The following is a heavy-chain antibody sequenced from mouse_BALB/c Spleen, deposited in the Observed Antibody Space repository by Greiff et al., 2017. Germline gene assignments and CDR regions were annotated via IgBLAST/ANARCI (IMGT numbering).Heavy chain of an antibody. Sequence: VQLKQSGAELVKPGASVKLSCTASGFNIKDTYMHWVKQRPEQGLEWIGRIDPANGNTKYDPKFQGKATITADTSSNTAYLQLSSLTSEDTAVYYCARAYYGSSRGFAYWGQGTLVTVSA. J-gene: IGHJ3*01. CDR1: GFNIKDTY. CDR2: IDPANGNT. D-gene: IGHD1-1*01. V-gene: IGHV14-3*02. CDR3: ARAYYGSSRGFAY.